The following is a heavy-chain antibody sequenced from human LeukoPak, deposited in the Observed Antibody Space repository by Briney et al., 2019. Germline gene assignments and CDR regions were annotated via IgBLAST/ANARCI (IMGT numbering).Heavy chain of an antibody. V-gene: IGHV1-69*13. CDR2: IIPIFGTA. D-gene: IGHD3-16*01. J-gene: IGHJ4*02. CDR1: GGTFSSYA. CDR3: ARGGAGWPTYYFDY. Sequence: ASVKVSCKASGGTFSSYAISWVRKHPGQGLEWMGGIIPIFGTANYAQKFQGRVTITADESTSTAYMELSSLRSEDTAVYYCARGGAGWPTYYFDYWGQGTLVTVSS.